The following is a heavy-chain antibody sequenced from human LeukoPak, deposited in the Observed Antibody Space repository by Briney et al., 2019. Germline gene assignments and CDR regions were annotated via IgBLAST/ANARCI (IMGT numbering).Heavy chain of an antibody. Sequence: GASLQISCKGSGYSFATYWIGWVRQLPGKGLEWMGIIYPGDSDTRYSPSFQGQVTISADKSINTAYLQWSSLKASDTAMYYCARRQYYDITAFDYWGQGTLVTVSS. D-gene: IGHD3-22*01. CDR1: GYSFATYW. CDR2: IYPGDSDT. V-gene: IGHV5-51*01. CDR3: ARRQYYDITAFDY. J-gene: IGHJ4*02.